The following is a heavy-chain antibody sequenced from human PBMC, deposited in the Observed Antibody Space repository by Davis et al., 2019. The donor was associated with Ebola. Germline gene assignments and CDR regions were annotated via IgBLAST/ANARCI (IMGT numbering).Heavy chain of an antibody. CDR1: GFTFTSSA. J-gene: IGHJ6*02. Sequence: SVQVSCKASGFTFTSSAVQWVRQARGQRLEWIGWIVVGSGNTNYAQKFQGRVTITADESTSTAYMELSSLRSEDTAVYYCARSPGGIAARLQDYYYYGMDVWGQGTTVTVSS. V-gene: IGHV1-58*01. D-gene: IGHD6-6*01. CDR2: IVVGSGNT. CDR3: ARSPGGIAARLQDYYYYGMDV.